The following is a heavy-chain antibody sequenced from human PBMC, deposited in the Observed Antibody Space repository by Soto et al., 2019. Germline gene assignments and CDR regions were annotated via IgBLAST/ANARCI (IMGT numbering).Heavy chain of an antibody. D-gene: IGHD2-15*01. Sequence: QVQLVQSGAEVKKPGASVKVSCKASGYTFTSYYMHWVRQAPGQGLEWMGIINPSGGSTSYAQKFQGRVTMARETSTSTVYMEVSRLRSEDTAVYFCGGEKTGAGSGTYFYYYYGMDVRGQGTTVTVSS. CDR3: GGEKTGAGSGTYFYYYYGMDV. CDR2: INPSGGST. CDR1: GYTFTSYY. V-gene: IGHV1-46*01. J-gene: IGHJ6*02.